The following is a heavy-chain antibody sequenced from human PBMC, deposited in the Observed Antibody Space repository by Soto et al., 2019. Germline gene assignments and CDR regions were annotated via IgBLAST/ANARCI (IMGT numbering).Heavy chain of an antibody. CDR2: ISSSSSTI. D-gene: IGHD3-16*01. J-gene: IGHJ4*02. Sequence: GGSLRLSCAASGVTFSSYSMNWVRQAPGEGLEWVSYISSSSSTIYYADSVKGRFTISRDNAKNSLYLQMNSLRDEDTAVYYCARGFMSPWRAFDYWGQGTLVTVSS. CDR3: ARGFMSPWRAFDY. V-gene: IGHV3-48*02. CDR1: GVTFSSYS.